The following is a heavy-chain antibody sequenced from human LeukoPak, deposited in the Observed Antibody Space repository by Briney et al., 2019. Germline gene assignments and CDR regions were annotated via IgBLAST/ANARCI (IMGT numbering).Heavy chain of an antibody. CDR3: SRDGSFSKSSAFDV. CDR1: GFTFSSYW. J-gene: IGHJ3*01. CDR2: IKQDGSEK. Sequence: GGSLRLSCAASGFTFSSYWMSWVRQAPGKGLEWVANIKQDGSEKYYVDSVKGRFTISRDNAKNSLYLQMNSLRAEDTAVYYCSRDGSFSKSSAFDVWGQGTMVTVS. D-gene: IGHD6-13*01. V-gene: IGHV3-7*01.